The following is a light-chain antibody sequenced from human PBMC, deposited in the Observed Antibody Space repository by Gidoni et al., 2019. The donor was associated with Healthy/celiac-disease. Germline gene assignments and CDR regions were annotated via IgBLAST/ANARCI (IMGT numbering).Light chain of an antibody. V-gene: IGLV2-14*03. CDR3: SSYTSRSTLGV. CDR1: SSDVGGYNY. J-gene: IGLJ1*01. CDR2: DVS. Sequence: QSALTQPASVSGSPGQSITISCTGTSSDVGGYNYFSWYQQHPGKAPKLMIYDVSNRPSGVSNRFSGSNSGNTDSLTISGLQAEDEADYYCSSYTSRSTLGVFGTGTKVTVL.